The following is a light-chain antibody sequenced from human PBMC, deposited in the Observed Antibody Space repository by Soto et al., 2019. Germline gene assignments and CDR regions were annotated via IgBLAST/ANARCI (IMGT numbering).Light chain of an antibody. CDR2: GAS. CDR1: QSVSSN. J-gene: IGKJ4*01. Sequence: EIVMTQSPATLSVSPGERATLSCRASQSVSSNLAWYQQKPGQAPRLLIYGASTRATGIPARFSGSGSGTEFTLTISSLQSEDFAVYYCQQYNNWPQPHAEKLTVGGGTKVEIK. CDR3: QQYNNWPQPHAEKLT. V-gene: IGKV3-15*01.